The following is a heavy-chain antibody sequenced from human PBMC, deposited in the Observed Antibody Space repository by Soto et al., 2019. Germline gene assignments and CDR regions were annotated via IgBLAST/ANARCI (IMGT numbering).Heavy chain of an antibody. CDR3: ATVFEH. CDR2: VDSDGSGT. Sequence: EVQLVESGGGSVQPGGSLRLSCVASGITFSGYWMHWVRQVPGMGLVWVARVDSDGSGTSYADSVKGRFTISRDNAKNTLYLQMNSLRVEDTDVYYCATVFEHWGQGIPVTVSS. V-gene: IGHV3-74*01. CDR1: GITFSGYW. J-gene: IGHJ4*02.